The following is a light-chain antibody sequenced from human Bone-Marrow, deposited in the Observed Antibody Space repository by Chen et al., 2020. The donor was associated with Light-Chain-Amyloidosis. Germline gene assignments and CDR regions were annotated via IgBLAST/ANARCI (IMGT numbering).Light chain of an antibody. CDR2: EVS. CDR3: CSYAGSSTLV. J-gene: IGLJ3*02. CDR1: SSYVGGYNY. Sequence: QSALTQPPSASGSPGQSVTIPCTGTSSYVGGYNYVSWYQQHPGKAPKLMIYEVSKRPSGVPDRFSGSKSGNTASLTVSGLQAEDEADYYCCSYAGSSTLVFGGGTKVTVL. V-gene: IGLV2-8*01.